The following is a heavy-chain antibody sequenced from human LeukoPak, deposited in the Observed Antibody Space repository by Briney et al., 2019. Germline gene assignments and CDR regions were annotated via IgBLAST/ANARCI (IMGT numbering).Heavy chain of an antibody. CDR2: IIPIFGTA. V-gene: IGHV1-69*05. CDR1: GGTFSSYA. D-gene: IGHD6-13*01. Sequence: SVKVSCKASGGTFSSYAISWVRQAPGQGLEWMGGIIPIFGTANYAQKFQGRVTITTDESTSTAYMGLSSLGSEDTAVYYCARDRIEADRYFDYWGQGTLVTVSS. J-gene: IGHJ4*02. CDR3: ARDRIEADRYFDY.